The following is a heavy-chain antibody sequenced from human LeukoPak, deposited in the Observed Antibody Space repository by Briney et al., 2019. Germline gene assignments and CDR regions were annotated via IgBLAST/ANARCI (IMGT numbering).Heavy chain of an antibody. CDR2: IDDSGNT. CDR3: ARDRRATMVRLNGMDV. J-gene: IGHJ6*02. V-gene: IGHV4-34*01. CDR1: GGSSTGYY. Sequence: PSETLSLTCAIYGGSSTGYYWTWIRQPPGKGLEWIGEIDDSGNTNYSPSLELESRITISVDTSKNQFSLQVNSVTAADTAVYYCARDRRATMVRLNGMDVWGQGTTVTVSS. D-gene: IGHD3-10*01.